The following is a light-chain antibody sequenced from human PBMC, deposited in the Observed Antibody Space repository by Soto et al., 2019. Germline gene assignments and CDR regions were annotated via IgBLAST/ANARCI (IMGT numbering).Light chain of an antibody. CDR3: QQYNNWPLA. V-gene: IGKV3-15*01. CDR2: DAS. CDR1: QSVSSN. J-gene: IGKJ4*01. Sequence: ERVMTQSPATLYVSPGERATLSCRASQSVSSNLAWYQQKPGQAPRLLIYDASTRATGIPARFSGSGSGTEFTLTISSLQSEDFAVYYCQQYNNWPLAFGGGTKVEIK.